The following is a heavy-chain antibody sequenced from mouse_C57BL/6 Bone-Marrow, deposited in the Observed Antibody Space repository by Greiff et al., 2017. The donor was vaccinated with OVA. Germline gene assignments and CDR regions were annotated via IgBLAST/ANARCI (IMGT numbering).Heavy chain of an antibody. Sequence: QVQLKESGAELVRPGASVTLSCKASGYTFTDYEMHWVKQTPVHGLEWIGAIDPETGGTAYNQKFKGKAILTADKSSSTAYMDLRSLTSEDSAVYYCTRNYGFDYWGQGTTLTVSS. CDR2: IDPETGGT. J-gene: IGHJ2*01. V-gene: IGHV1-15*01. CDR3: TRNYGFDY. CDR1: GYTFTDYE. D-gene: IGHD1-1*01.